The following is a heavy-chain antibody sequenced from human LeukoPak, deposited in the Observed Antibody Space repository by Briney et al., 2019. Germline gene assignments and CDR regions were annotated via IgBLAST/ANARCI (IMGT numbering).Heavy chain of an antibody. CDR2: IRYDGSNK. V-gene: IGHV3-30*02. Sequence: GGSLRLSCAASGFTFSSHGMHWVRQAPGKGLEWVAFIRYDGSNKYYADSVKGRFTISRDNSKNTLYLQMNSLRAEDTAVYYCAREGDRVGSIVDDPWGQGTLVTVSS. CDR3: AREGDRVGSIVDDP. J-gene: IGHJ5*02. D-gene: IGHD1-26*01. CDR1: GFTFSSHG.